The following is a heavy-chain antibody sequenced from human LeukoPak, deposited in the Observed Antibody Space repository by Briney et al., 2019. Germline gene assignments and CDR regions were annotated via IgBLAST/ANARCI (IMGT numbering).Heavy chain of an antibody. CDR2: ISASGVSK. D-gene: IGHD3-22*01. CDR1: GFTSSSYG. Sequence: GGSLRLSCAVSGFTSSSYGMSWVRQAPGKGLEWVSAISASGVSKYYADSVKGRFTISRDKSKNTLYLQMNSLRAEDTAVYFCAKEVYSGYYTPGDYWGQGNLVTVSS. V-gene: IGHV3-23*01. CDR3: AKEVYSGYYTPGDY. J-gene: IGHJ4*02.